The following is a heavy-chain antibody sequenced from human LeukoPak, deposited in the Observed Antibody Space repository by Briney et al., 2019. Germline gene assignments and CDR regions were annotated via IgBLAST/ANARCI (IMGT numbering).Heavy chain of an antibody. Sequence: PSETLSLTCAVYGGSFSGYYWSWIRQPPGKGLEWIGEINHSGSTNYNPSLKSRVTISVDTSKNQFSLKLSFVTAADTAVYYCAREGRYYGSGSSIWGQGTLVTVSS. V-gene: IGHV4-34*01. CDR1: GGSFSGYY. J-gene: IGHJ4*02. D-gene: IGHD3-10*01. CDR3: AREGRYYGSGSSI. CDR2: INHSGST.